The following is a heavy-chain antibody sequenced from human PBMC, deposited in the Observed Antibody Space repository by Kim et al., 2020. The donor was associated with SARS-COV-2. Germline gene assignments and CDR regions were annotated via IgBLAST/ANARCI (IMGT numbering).Heavy chain of an antibody. J-gene: IGHJ6*02. Sequence: GGSLRLSCAASGFTFSSYAMSWVRQAPGKGLEWVSVIYSGGSSTYYVDSVKGRFTISRDNSKNTLYLQMNSLRAEDTAVYYCAKEITNPAGAEDYYYYYGMDVWGQGTTVTVSS. CDR3: AKEITNPAGAEDYYYYYGMDV. CDR2: IYSGGSST. CDR1: GFTFSSYA. V-gene: IGHV3-23*03. D-gene: IGHD6-13*01.